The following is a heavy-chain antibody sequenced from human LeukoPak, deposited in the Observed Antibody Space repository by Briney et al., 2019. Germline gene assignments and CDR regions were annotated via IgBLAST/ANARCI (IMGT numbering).Heavy chain of an antibody. V-gene: IGHV3-30-3*01. CDR1: GFTFSSYS. CDR3: ARAGESYGYSYYSMDV. CDR2: ISYDGSNK. Sequence: GRSLRLSCAASGFTFSSYSMHWVRQSPGKGLEWVAVISYDGSNKYYADSVKGRFTISRDNSKNTLYLQMNSLRAEDTAVYYCARAGESYGYSYYSMDVWGQGTTVTVSS. D-gene: IGHD1-26*01. J-gene: IGHJ6*02.